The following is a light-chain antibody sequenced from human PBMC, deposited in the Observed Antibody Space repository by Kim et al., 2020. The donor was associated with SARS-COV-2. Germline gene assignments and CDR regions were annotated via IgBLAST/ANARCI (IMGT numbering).Light chain of an antibody. CDR1: SLRSYD. Sequence: AVRQTVTITCQGGSLRSYDASWYQQKPGQAPVLVIYGKIGRHSGIPDRFSGCSSGDAASLTITGAQAEGEADYSCDSRDSSGNHLVFGGGTQLTVL. CDR3: DSRDSSGNHLV. CDR2: GKI. V-gene: IGLV3-19*01. J-gene: IGLJ3*02.